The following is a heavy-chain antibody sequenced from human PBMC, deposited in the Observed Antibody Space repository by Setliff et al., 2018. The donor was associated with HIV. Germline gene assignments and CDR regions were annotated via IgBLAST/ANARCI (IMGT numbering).Heavy chain of an antibody. V-gene: IGHV1-2*04. J-gene: IGHJ4*02. CDR3: ARQSATVTFDY. D-gene: IGHD4-17*01. Sequence: ASVKVSCKASGYTFTGYYMHWVRQAPGQGLEWMGWINPHSGGTNYAQKFQGWVTMTRDTSISTAYMELSRLRSDDTAVYYCARQSATVTFDYWGQGTQVTVSS. CDR2: INPHSGGT. CDR1: GYTFTGYY.